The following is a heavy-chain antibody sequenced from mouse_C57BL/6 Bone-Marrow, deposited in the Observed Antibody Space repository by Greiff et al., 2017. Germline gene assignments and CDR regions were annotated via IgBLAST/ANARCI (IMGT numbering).Heavy chain of an antibody. J-gene: IGHJ1*03. CDR1: GFTFSDYG. V-gene: IGHV5-17*01. D-gene: IGHD1-1*01. CDR2: ISSGSSTI. Sequence: EVKLLQSGGGLVKPGGSLKLSCAASGFTFSDYGMHWVRQAPEKGLEWVAYISSGSSTIYYADTVKGRFTFSRDNSTNTLFLQMTSLRSEDSAMYDGARGGDSSAYGYFDDWGTGTPVTVST. CDR3: ARGGDSSAYGYFDD.